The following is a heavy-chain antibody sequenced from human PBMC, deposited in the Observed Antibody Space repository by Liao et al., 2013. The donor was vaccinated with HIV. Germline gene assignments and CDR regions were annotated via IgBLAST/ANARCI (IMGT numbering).Heavy chain of an antibody. J-gene: IGHJ4*02. CDR2: IYTSGST. CDR1: GGSISSGSYY. D-gene: IGHD3-9*01. CDR3: ARGLELLTSYYFEDYYFDY. V-gene: IGHV4-61*02. Sequence: QVQLQESGPGLVQPSQTLSLTCTVSGGSISSGSYYWSWIRQPAGMGLEWIGRIYTSGSTNYNPSLKSRVTISVDTSKNQFSLKLSSVTAADTAVYYCARGLELLTSYYFEDYYFDYWGQGTLVTVSS.